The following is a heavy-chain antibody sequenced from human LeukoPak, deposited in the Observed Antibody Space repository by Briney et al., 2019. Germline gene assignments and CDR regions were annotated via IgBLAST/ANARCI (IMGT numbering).Heavy chain of an antibody. CDR3: ARGQLTYYYDSSGYLY. J-gene: IGHJ4*02. D-gene: IGHD3-22*01. CDR1: GGTFSSYA. V-gene: IGHV1-69*06. Sequence: GASVRVSCKASGGTFSSYAISWVRQAPGQGLEWMGGNIPIFGTANYAQEFQGRVTITADKSTSTAYMELSSLRSEDTAVYYCARGQLTYYYDSSGYLYWGQGTLVTVSS. CDR2: NIPIFGTA.